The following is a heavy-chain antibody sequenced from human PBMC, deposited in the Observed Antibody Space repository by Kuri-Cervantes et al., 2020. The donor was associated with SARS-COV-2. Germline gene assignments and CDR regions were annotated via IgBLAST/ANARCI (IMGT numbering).Heavy chain of an antibody. CDR3: ARLGTGLPFDS. CDR1: GASISETIFW. D-gene: IGHD7-27*01. Sequence: SETLSLTCIVSGASISETIFWWGWIRQPPGRGLEWIGSIYYRGNTYYNPSLKSRITMSVDTSKSQFSLRLRSVTAADTAMYYCARLGTGLPFDSWGQGTLVPSPQ. J-gene: IGHJ4*02. V-gene: IGHV4-39*01. CDR2: IYYRGNT.